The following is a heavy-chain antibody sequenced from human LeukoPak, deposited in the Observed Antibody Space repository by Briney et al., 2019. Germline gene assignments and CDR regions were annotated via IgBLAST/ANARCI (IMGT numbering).Heavy chain of an antibody. CDR1: GGSFSGYY. J-gene: IGHJ6*04. CDR2: INHSGST. V-gene: IGHV4-34*01. CDR3: ARGDAIGGYEANYYYYGMDV. D-gene: IGHD5-12*01. Sequence: SETLSLTCAVYGGSFSGYYWSWIRQPPGKGLEWIGEINHSGSTNYNPSLKSRVTISVDTSKNQFSLKLSSVTAADTAVYYCARGDAIGGYEANYYYYGMDVWGKGTTVTVSS.